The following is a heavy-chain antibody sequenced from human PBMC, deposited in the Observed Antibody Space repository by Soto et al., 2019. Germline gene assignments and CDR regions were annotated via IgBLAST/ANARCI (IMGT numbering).Heavy chain of an antibody. CDR1: GVSITSYY. D-gene: IGHD2-15*01. Sequence: PSETLSLTCSVSGVSITSYYWSWIRQSAGGGLEWMGRINTDGLSTYSPSFKSRLTMSLDTSKNQVSLGLISVTAADTAVYFCARVPVAVAATEDYYGLDVWGQGTTVTVSS. CDR2: INTDGLS. V-gene: IGHV4-4*07. J-gene: IGHJ6*02. CDR3: ARVPVAVAATEDYYGLDV.